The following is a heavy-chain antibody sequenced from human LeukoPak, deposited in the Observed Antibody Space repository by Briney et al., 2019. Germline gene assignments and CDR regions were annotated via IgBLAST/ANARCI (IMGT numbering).Heavy chain of an antibody. V-gene: IGHV1-46*01. J-gene: IGHJ4*02. Sequence: ASVKVSCKASGYTFSIYNMHWVRQAPGQGLEWMGIINPSGGTSYAQNLQGRITMTRDTSTSTLYMELSRLRSEDTAVYYCGREGVAGTGLDYWGRGTLVTVSS. CDR1: GYTFSIYN. CDR2: INPSGGT. D-gene: IGHD6-13*01. CDR3: GREGVAGTGLDY.